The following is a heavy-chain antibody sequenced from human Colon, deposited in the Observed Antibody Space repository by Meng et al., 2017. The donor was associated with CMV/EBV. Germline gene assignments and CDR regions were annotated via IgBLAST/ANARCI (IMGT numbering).Heavy chain of an antibody. CDR1: GFTFSNYA. D-gene: IGHD1-26*01. CDR2: ISGSGGST. J-gene: IGHJ4*02. V-gene: IGHV3-23*01. CDR3: ARDLTNKWFYY. Sequence: EVHLLDLWGALLQPGGSLRLSCAASGFTFSNYAMTWVRQAPGKGLEWVSTISGSGGSTYYADSVKGRFTISRDNSKNTLSLQMNSLRAEDTAVYFCARDLTNKWFYYWGQGTLVTVSS.